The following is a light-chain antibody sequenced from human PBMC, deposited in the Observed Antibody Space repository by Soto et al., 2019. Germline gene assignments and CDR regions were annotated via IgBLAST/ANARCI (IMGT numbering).Light chain of an antibody. CDR1: QSVSSSY. J-gene: IGKJ3*01. V-gene: IGKV3-20*01. CDR2: GAS. CDR3: QQYGSPRFT. Sequence: EIVLTQSPGTLSLSPGERATLSCRASQSVSSSYLAWYQQKPGQAPRLLIYGASSRATGIPDRFSGSGSGTDFPLTISRLEPEVFAVYYCQQYGSPRFTFAPGTKVDIK.